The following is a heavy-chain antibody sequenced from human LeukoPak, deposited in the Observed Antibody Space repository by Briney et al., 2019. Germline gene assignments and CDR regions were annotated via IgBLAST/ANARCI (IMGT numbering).Heavy chain of an antibody. CDR3: AHAIHNWTYKGGAFDI. D-gene: IGHD1-1*01. V-gene: IGHV2-5*02. J-gene: IGHJ3*02. CDR2: IYWDDDK. CDR1: GFSLSASGVG. Sequence: SGPTLVNPTQTLTLTCTFSGFSLSASGVGVGWIRQPPGKALEWLALIYWDDDKRYSPSLKSRLTITKDTSKNQVVLTMTNMDPVDTATYYCAHAIHNWTYKGGAFDIWGQGTMVTVSS.